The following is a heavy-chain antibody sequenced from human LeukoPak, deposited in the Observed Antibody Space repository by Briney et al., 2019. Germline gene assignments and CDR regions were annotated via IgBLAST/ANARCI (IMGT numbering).Heavy chain of an antibody. D-gene: IGHD3-22*01. Sequence: SETLSLTCNVSGASVNTRGFCLNWIRQPPGKGLEWLGCKYPTGGTYYNPSLKSRLAISVDWSNNQFSLKVTSVTAADTAVYYCARAILYYDSSGYIDYWGQGTLVTVSS. J-gene: IGHJ4*02. CDR3: ARAILYYDSSGYIDY. V-gene: IGHV4-30-2*01. CDR1: GASVNTRGFC. CDR2: KYPTGGT.